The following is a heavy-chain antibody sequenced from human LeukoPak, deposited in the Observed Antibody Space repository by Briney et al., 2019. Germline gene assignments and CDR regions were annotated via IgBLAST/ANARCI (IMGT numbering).Heavy chain of an antibody. D-gene: IGHD3-9*01. CDR1: GFTFSSYS. CDR2: ISSSSSTI. Sequence: GSLRLSCAASGFTFSSYSMNWVRQAPGTGLEGVSYISSSSSTIYYADSVKGRFTISRDSAKNSLYLSLNSLRDEDTAVYYCARDRASYDILAGYYTDGFDYWGQGTLVTVSS. V-gene: IGHV3-48*02. CDR3: ARDRASYDILAGYYTDGFDY. J-gene: IGHJ4*02.